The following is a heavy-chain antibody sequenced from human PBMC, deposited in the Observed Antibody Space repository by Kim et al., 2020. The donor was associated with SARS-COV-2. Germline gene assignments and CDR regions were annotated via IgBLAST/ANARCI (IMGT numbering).Heavy chain of an antibody. V-gene: IGHV1-69*04. CDR2: IIPILGIA. D-gene: IGHD3-10*01. CDR1: GGTFSSYA. J-gene: IGHJ4*02. Sequence: SVKVSCKASGGTFSSYAISWVRQAPGQGLEWMGRIIPILGIANYAQKFQGRVTITADKSTSTAYMELSSLRSEDTAVYYCARDPYYYGSGSYYHDYWGQGTLVTVSS. CDR3: ARDPYYYGSGSYYHDY.